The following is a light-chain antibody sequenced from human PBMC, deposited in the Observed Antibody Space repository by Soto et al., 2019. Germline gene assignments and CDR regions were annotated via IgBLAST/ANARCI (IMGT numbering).Light chain of an antibody. J-gene: IGLJ1*01. CDR3: CSYAGSSTYV. CDR2: EGS. Sequence: QSALTQPAAVSGSPGQSITISCTGTSSDVGSYNLVSWYQQHPGKAPKLMIYEGSKRPSGVSNRFSGSKSGNTASLTISGLQAQDEAAYYCCSYAGSSTYVLGNATKVTV. V-gene: IGLV2-23*01. CDR1: SSDVGSYNL.